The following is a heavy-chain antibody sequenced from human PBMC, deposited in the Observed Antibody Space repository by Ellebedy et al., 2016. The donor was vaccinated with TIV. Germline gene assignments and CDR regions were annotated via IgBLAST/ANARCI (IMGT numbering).Heavy chain of an antibody. Sequence: PGGSLRLSCAASGFTFSSYSMNWVRQAPGKGLEWVSSISSSSSYIYYADSVKGRFTISRDNAKNSLYLQMNSLRAEDTAVYYCARGPYEIVESSDYWGQGTLVTVSS. CDR2: ISSSSSYI. D-gene: IGHD3-22*01. V-gene: IGHV3-21*01. J-gene: IGHJ4*02. CDR3: ARGPYEIVESSDY. CDR1: GFTFSSYS.